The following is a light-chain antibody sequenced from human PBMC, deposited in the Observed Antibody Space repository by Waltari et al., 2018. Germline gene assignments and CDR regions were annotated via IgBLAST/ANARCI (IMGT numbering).Light chain of an antibody. V-gene: IGLV3-19*01. CDR3: NSRDSSGNHYVV. CDR2: GKN. CDR1: SLSNYY. J-gene: IGLJ2*01. Sequence: SSELTQDPAVSVALGQTVRITCQGDSLSNYYASWYQQKPGQAPILVIYGKNNRPSGIPDRFSGSSSGNTASLTITGAQAEDEADYYCNSRDSSGNHYVVFGGGTKLTVL.